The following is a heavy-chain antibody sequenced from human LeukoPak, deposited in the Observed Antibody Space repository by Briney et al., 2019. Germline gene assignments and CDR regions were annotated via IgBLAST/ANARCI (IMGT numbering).Heavy chain of an antibody. D-gene: IGHD1-26*01. CDR1: GFTFGDYA. V-gene: IGHV3-49*04. CDR3: TRGSEWEAQTAGY. J-gene: IGHJ4*02. CDR2: IRSKPYGGTT. Sequence: PGRSLRLSCTASGFTFGDYAMNWVRQAAGEGLEWVGFIRSKPYGGTTEYAAAVKGKFTISRDDSKSIAYVQMNSLKTEDTAVYYCTRGSEWEAQTAGYWGRGTPVTVSS.